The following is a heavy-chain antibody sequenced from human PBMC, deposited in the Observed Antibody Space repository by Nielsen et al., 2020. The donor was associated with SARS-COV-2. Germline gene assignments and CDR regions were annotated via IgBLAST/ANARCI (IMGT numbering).Heavy chain of an antibody. Sequence: GGSLRPSCAASGFNFSGTAMHWVRQASGKGLEWVGRIRSKANSYATAYAASVKGRFTISRDDSKNTAYLQMNSLKTEDTAVNYCTRHERDWGQGTLVTVSS. V-gene: IGHV3-73*01. J-gene: IGHJ4*02. CDR3: TRHERD. CDR2: IRSKANSYAT. CDR1: GFNFSGTA.